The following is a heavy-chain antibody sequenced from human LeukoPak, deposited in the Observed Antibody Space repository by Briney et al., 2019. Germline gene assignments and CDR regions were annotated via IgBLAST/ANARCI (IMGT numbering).Heavy chain of an antibody. CDR2: IWYDGSNK. Sequence: GGSLRLSCAASGFTFSSYGMHWVRQAPGEGLEWVAVIWYDGSNKYYADSVKGRFTISRDNSKNTLYLQMNSLRAEDTAVYYCARDWGIAVAGTIDYWGQGTLVTVSS. CDR1: GFTFSSYG. V-gene: IGHV3-33*01. J-gene: IGHJ4*02. CDR3: ARDWGIAVAGTIDY. D-gene: IGHD6-19*01.